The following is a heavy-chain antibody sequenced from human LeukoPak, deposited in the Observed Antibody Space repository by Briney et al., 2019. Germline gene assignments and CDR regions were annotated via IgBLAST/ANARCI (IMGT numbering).Heavy chain of an antibody. V-gene: IGHV3-48*01. J-gene: IGHJ4*02. D-gene: IGHD3-10*01. CDR2: ISSSSNII. CDR3: ARDFAREFTIDY. Sequence: GGSLRLSCAAYGFTFSNYNMNWVRQPPGKGLQWVSYISSSSNIIYYADSVKGRFTISRDNAKNSLFLQMNSLRAEDTAVYYCARDFAREFTIDYWGQGTLVTVPS. CDR1: GFTFSNYN.